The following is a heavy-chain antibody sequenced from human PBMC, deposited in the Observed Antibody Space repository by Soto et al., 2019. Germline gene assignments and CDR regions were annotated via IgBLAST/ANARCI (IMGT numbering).Heavy chain of an antibody. CDR3: ASAFGGLAPDS. D-gene: IGHD5-12*01. CDR1: GGTMRTYY. J-gene: IGHJ4*02. V-gene: IGHV4-59*07. Sequence: SDTLSLTCTASGGTMRTYYWHWMRQPPGEGLEWIGYVYSSGSTHYNPSLQSRVAISIDTSMKQISLKLTSVTAADTAVYYCASAFGGLAPDSWGQGTLVTVSS. CDR2: VYSSGST.